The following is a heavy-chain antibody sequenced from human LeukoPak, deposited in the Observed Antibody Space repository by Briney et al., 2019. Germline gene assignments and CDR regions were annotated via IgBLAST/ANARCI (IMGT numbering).Heavy chain of an antibody. J-gene: IGHJ3*02. D-gene: IGHD3-3*01. Sequence: SVKVSCKASGGTFSSYAISWVRQAPGQGLEWMGGIIPIFGTAQYAQKVQGRVTMSTDESTSTAYMELRSLRSEDTAVYYCARQGGISIFGAAQPGGAFDIWGQGTMVTVSS. V-gene: IGHV1-69*05. CDR1: GGTFSSYA. CDR2: IIPIFGTA. CDR3: ARQGGISIFGAAQPGGAFDI.